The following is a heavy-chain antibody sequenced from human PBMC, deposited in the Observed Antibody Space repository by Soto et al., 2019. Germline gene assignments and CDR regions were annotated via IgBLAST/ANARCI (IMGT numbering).Heavy chain of an antibody. CDR1: GGPFSSFA. CDR2: IIPILGSP. V-gene: IGHV1-69*01. J-gene: IGHJ4*02. CDR3: ARQVQMLLAFCDY. D-gene: IGHD3-16*01. Sequence: QVQLVQSGAEVKKPGSSVKVSCKASGGPFSSFALNWVRQAPGQGLEWMGGIIPILGSPNYPQTFQGRVTITADESTSTVYLDLSSLKSEDTAVYYCARQVQMLLAFCDYWGQGTLVTVSS.